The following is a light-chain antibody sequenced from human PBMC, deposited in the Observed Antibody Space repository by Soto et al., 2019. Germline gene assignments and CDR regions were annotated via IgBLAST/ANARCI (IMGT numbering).Light chain of an antibody. CDR1: KLGDTY. V-gene: IGLV3-1*01. J-gene: IGLJ2*01. Sequence: SYELTQPPSVSVSPGQTASITCSGAKLGDTYACWYQQRQGQSPVLAIYEVINRPSGNPERFSGSNSGNTATLTISGTQAMDEADYYCQAWDSSTGVVFGGGTKLTVL. CDR2: EVI. CDR3: QAWDSSTGVV.